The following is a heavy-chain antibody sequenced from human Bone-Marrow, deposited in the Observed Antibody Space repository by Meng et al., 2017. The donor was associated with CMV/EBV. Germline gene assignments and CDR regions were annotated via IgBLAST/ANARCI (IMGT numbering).Heavy chain of an antibody. V-gene: IGHV3-74*01. CDR3: ARVRGNYVWYFDY. CDR1: GFTFSSYW. D-gene: IGHD3-16*01. J-gene: IGHJ4*02. CDR2: INSDGSST. Sequence: GGSLRLSCAASGFTFSSYWMHWVRRAPGKGLVWVSRINSDGSSTSYADSVKGRFTISRDNSKNTLYLQMNSLRAEDTAVYYCARVRGNYVWYFDYWGQGTLVTVSS.